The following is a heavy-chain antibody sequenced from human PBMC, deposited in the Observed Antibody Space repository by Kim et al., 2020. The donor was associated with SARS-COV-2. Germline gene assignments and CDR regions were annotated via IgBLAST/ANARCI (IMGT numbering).Heavy chain of an antibody. Sequence: CAASGFTFSRYWMHWVRQAPGKGLVWVSHINGDGRSTSYADSVKGRVTISRDNAKNTLYLQMNSLRAEDTAVYYCARGGSGSLDYWGQGTLAT. J-gene: IGHJ4*02. CDR1: GFTFSRYW. CDR2: INGDGRST. D-gene: IGHD3-16*01. V-gene: IGHV3-74*01. CDR3: ARGGSGSLDY.